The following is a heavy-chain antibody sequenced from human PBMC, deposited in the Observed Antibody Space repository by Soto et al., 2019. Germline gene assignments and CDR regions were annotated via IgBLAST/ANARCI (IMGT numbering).Heavy chain of an antibody. Sequence: EVQLVESGGGLVQPGGSLKLSCAASGFTFSASAMHWVRQASGKGLEWVGRIRSKANSYATTYAASVKGRFTISRDDSKNTANLQMNSLKTEDKAVYYCIRMTTVTSFSDYWGQGTLVTVSS. J-gene: IGHJ4*02. CDR1: GFTFSASA. D-gene: IGHD4-17*01. CDR3: IRMTTVTSFSDY. CDR2: IRSKANSYAT. V-gene: IGHV3-73*01.